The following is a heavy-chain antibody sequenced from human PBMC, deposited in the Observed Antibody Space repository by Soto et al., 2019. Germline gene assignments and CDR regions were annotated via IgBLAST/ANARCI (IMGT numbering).Heavy chain of an antibody. D-gene: IGHD2-8*01. V-gene: IGHV1-2*04. J-gene: IGHJ6*02. CDR2: INPKSGGT. CDR1: GYSFTDYH. Sequence: ASVKVSCKASGYSFTDYHIHWVRQAPGQGLEWLGRINPKSGGTSTAQKFQGWVTMTTDTSISTASMELTRLTSDGTAIYYCARGDSTDCSNGVCSFFYNHDMDVWGQGTTVTVSS. CDR3: ARGDSTDCSNGVCSFFYNHDMDV.